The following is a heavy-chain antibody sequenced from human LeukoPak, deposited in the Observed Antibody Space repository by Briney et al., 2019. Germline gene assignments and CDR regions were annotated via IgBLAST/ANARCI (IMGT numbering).Heavy chain of an antibody. CDR3: ARHEPGWRGAFDI. CDR2: IHYTGNT. D-gene: IGHD1-14*01. J-gene: IGHJ3*02. V-gene: IGHV4-59*08. Sequence: SETLSLTCTVSGGSISSHYWSWIRQPPGKGLEWIAYIHYTGNTDSNPSLKSRVTISVDTSRRRFSLQLTSVTAADTAVYYCARHEPGWRGAFDIWGQGTMVTVSS. CDR1: GGSISSHY.